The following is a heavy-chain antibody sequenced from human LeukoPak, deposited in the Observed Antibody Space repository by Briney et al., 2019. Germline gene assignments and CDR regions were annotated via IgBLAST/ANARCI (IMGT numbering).Heavy chain of an antibody. CDR2: ISNDGGGT. CDR3: AKGSGGYFFDL. V-gene: IGHV3-23*01. CDR1: GFIFNNYG. J-gene: IGHJ4*02. Sequence: GSLRLSCAASGFIFNNYGLVWVRQAPGKGLEWVSAISNDGGGTTYADFVKGRFSVSRDNSKNTLFLQMNSLRAEDTALYYCAKGSGGYFFDLWGQGTLVTVSS. D-gene: IGHD2-15*01.